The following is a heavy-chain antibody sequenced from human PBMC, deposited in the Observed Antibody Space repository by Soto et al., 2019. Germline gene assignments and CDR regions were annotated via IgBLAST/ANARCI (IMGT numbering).Heavy chain of an antibody. V-gene: IGHV3-23*01. CDR3: AKPPEDYGDLFDY. Sequence: PGGSLRLSCAASGLTFSSYAMSWVRQAPGKGLEWVSAISGSGGSTYYADSVKGRFTISRDNSKNTLYLQMNSLRAEDTAVYYCAKPPEDYGDLFDYWGQGTMITVSS. CDR2: ISGSGGST. D-gene: IGHD4-17*01. CDR1: GLTFSSYA. J-gene: IGHJ4*02.